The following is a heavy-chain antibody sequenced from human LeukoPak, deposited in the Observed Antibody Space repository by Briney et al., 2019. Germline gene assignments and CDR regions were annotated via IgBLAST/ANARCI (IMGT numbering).Heavy chain of an antibody. Sequence: GGSLRLSCAASGFTFSSYAMSWVRQAPRKGLEWVSAISGSGGSTYYADSVKGRFTISRGNSKNTLYLQMNSLRAEDTAVYYCAKGQAAYFDYWGQGTLVTVSS. CDR2: ISGSGGST. J-gene: IGHJ4*02. V-gene: IGHV3-23*01. CDR1: GFTFSSYA. D-gene: IGHD6-13*01. CDR3: AKGQAAYFDY.